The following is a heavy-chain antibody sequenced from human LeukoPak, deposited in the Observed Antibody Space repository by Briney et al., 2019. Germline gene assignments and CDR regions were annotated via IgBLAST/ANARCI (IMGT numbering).Heavy chain of an antibody. J-gene: IGHJ4*02. CDR3: ARDQTTVTTGGDN. CDR1: EFTCSSHE. CDR2: ISRSGSTR. V-gene: IGHV3-48*03. Sequence: GGSLRLSCAACEFTCSSHEMIWVPQAPGKGLEYISFISRSGSTRKYADSVKGRFTIPQDHAKNSLFLQMNSLTADDTAVYYCARDQTTVTTGGDNRGQGTLVTVSS. D-gene: IGHD4-17*01.